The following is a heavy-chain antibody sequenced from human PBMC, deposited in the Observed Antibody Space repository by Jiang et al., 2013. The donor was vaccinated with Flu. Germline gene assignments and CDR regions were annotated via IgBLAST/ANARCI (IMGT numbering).Heavy chain of an antibody. V-gene: IGHV4-61*02. J-gene: IGHJ6*02. CDR3: ARDRYYGSGSYPGWAGYYYYGMDV. CDR2: IYTSGST. Sequence: GSGLVKPSQTLSLTCTVSGGSISSGSYYWSWIRQPAGKGLEWIGRIYTSGSTNYNPSLKSRVTISVDTSKNQFSLKLSSVTAADTAVYYCARDRYYGSGSYPGWAGYYYYGMDVWGQGTTVTASS. CDR1: GGSISSGSYY. D-gene: IGHD3-10*01.